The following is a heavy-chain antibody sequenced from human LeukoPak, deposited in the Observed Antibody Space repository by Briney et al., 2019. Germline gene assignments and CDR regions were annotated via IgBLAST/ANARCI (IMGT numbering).Heavy chain of an antibody. V-gene: IGHV4-4*07. Sequence: PSETLSLTCTVSGGSISSYYWSWIRQPAGKGLEWIGRIYTSGSTNYNPSLKSRVTISVDTSKNQFSLKLSSVTAADTAVYYCARGQRYYDFWSGYYWYWGQGTLVTVSS. J-gene: IGHJ4*02. CDR2: IYTSGST. CDR3: ARGQRYYDFWSGYYWY. D-gene: IGHD3-3*01. CDR1: GGSISSYY.